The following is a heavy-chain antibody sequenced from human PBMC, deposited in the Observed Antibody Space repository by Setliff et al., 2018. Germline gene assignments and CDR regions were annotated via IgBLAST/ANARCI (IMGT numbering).Heavy chain of an antibody. CDR1: GGSISSGSYY. V-gene: IGHV4-61*02. J-gene: IGHJ2*01. Sequence: SETLSLTCAVSGGSISSGSYYWSWIRQPAGKGLEWVGRLHTSGSTNYNPSLMSRVTMSVDTSKNQFSLNVNSVTSADTAVYYCVRGGSAWAWNYDLWGRGTLVTVSS. D-gene: IGHD3-16*01. CDR3: VRGGSAWAWNYDL. CDR2: LHTSGST.